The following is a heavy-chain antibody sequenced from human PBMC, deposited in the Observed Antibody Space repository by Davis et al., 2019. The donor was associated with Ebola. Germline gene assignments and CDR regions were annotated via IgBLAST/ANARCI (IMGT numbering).Heavy chain of an antibody. CDR2: ITGSGGST. Sequence: GGSLRLSCAASGFIFSTYAMSWVRQAPGKGLEWVSAITGSGGSTYYADSVRGRFTIFRDNSKDTLYLQIYSLRVEDTAVYYCAKDMIEEGLSSPHPDFQHWGQGTLVTVSS. D-gene: IGHD3-22*01. CDR1: GFIFSTYA. J-gene: IGHJ1*01. V-gene: IGHV3-23*01. CDR3: AKDMIEEGLSSPHPDFQH.